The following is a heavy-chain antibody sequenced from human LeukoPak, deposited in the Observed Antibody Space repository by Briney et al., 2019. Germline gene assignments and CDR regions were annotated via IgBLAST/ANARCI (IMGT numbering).Heavy chain of an antibody. CDR1: GGSISSYY. Sequence: SETLSLTCTVSGGSISSYYWSWIRQPPGKGLEWIGYVYYTGSTNYNPSLKSRVAISVDTSKNQFSLNLSSVTAADTAVYYCARHSYAGSQYYFDYWGQGALVTVSS. D-gene: IGHD2-8*01. CDR2: VYYTGST. V-gene: IGHV4-59*08. J-gene: IGHJ4*02. CDR3: ARHSYAGSQYYFDY.